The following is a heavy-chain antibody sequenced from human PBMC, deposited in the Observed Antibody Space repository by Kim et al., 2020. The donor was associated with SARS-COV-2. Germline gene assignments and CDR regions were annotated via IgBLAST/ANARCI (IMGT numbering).Heavy chain of an antibody. CDR1: GFTFSSYG. Sequence: GGSLRLSCAASGFTFSSYGMHWVRQAPGKGLEWVAVISYDGSNKYYADSVKGRFTISRDNSKNTLYLQMNSLRAEDTAVYYCAKRNYDSSGYYLNDAFD. CDR3: AKRNYDSSGYYLNDAFD. D-gene: IGHD3-22*01. CDR2: ISYDGSNK. J-gene: IGHJ3*02. V-gene: IGHV3-30*18.